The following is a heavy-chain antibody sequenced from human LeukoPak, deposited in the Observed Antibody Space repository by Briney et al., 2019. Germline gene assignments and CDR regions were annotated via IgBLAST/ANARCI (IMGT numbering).Heavy chain of an antibody. V-gene: IGHV1-18*01. D-gene: IGHD3-10*01. CDR1: GYTFTSYG. J-gene: IGHJ6*02. CDR3: ARGPKGRVWFGELRRGYYYYGMDV. Sequence: GASVKVSCKASGYTFTSYGISWVRQAPGQGLEWMGWISAYNGNTNYAQKLQGGVTMTTDTSTSTAYMELSSLRSEDTAVYYCARGPKGRVWFGELRRGYYYYGMDVWGQGTTVTVSS. CDR2: ISAYNGNT.